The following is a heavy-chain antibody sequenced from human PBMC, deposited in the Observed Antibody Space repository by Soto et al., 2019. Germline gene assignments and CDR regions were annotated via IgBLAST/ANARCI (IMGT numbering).Heavy chain of an antibody. Sequence: ASVKVSCKASGYTFTSYDINWVRQATGQGLEWMGWMNPNSGNTGYAQKLQGRVTMTRNTSISTAYMELSSLRYEDTAVFYCASRKYDFWSGYSYFDLWGRGTLVTVSS. V-gene: IGHV1-8*01. D-gene: IGHD3-3*01. CDR3: ASRKYDFWSGYSYFDL. J-gene: IGHJ2*01. CDR1: GYTFTSYD. CDR2: MNPNSGNT.